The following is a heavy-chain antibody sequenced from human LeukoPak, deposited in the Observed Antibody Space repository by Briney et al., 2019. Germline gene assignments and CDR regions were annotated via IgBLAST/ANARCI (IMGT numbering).Heavy chain of an antibody. CDR1: GDSVSSGLYY. CDR2: IYYSGST. V-gene: IGHV4-61*03. CDR3: ARTPSRPYYYYYMDV. J-gene: IGHJ6*03. Sequence: SETLSLTCTVSGDSVSSGLYYWSWIRQPPGKELEWIGWIYYSGSTNYNPSLKSRVTMSVDKSKNHFSLKLSSVTAADTAVYYRARTPSRPYYYYYMDVWSKGTTVTVSS.